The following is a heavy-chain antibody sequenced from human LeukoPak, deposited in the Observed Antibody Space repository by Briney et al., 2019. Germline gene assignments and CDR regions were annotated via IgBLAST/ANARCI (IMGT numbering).Heavy chain of an antibody. J-gene: IGHJ4*02. V-gene: IGHV3-74*01. Sequence: GGSLRLSCAASGFTFSSYWMHWVRHPPGKGLVWVSRIKNDGSTTTYADSVKGRFTVSRDNAKNTLYLQMNSLRAEDTAVYYCARERKYDSNFDYWGQGTLVTVSS. CDR1: GFTFSSYW. CDR2: IKNDGSTT. CDR3: ARERKYDSNFDY. D-gene: IGHD1-1*01.